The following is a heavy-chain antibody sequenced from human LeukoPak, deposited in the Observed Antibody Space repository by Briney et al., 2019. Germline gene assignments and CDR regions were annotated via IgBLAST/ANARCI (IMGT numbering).Heavy chain of an antibody. D-gene: IGHD6-6*01. CDR1: GDSISSRYYF. CDR3: ARGGVVEYSSSSRYYYHYMDV. CDR2: IYTSGST. J-gene: IGHJ6*03. Sequence: SETLSLTCTVAGDSISSRYYFWGWIRQPPGKGLEWIGRIYTSGSTNYNPSLKSRVTMSVDTSKNQFSLKLSSVTAADTAVYYCARGGVVEYSSSSRYYYHYMDVWGKGTTVTVSS. V-gene: IGHV4-61*05.